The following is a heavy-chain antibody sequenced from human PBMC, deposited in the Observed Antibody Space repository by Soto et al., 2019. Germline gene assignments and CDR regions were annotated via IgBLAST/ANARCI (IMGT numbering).Heavy chain of an antibody. CDR1: GFTFTRYS. CDR2: ISSTTNYI. Sequence: GGSLRLSCAASGFTFTRYSMNWVRQAPGKGLEWVSSISSTTNYIYYADSMKGRFTVSRDNAKNSVYLQMNSLRAEDTAVYYCANSSPDIVVVPAAIELAAEAPFDYWGQGTLVTVSS. D-gene: IGHD2-2*02. J-gene: IGHJ4*02. V-gene: IGHV3-21*04. CDR3: ANSSPDIVVVPAAIELAAEAPFDY.